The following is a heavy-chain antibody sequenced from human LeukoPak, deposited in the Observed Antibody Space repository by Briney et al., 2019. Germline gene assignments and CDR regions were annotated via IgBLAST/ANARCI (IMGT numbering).Heavy chain of an antibody. D-gene: IGHD2-2*01. Sequence: GGSLRLSCGASGLTFSSYGMHWVRQAPGKGLEWVAVISYDGNNKQFADSVKGRFTISRDNSKNTLYLQMNSLRAEDTAVYYCARDHFQLQNYYFDYWGQGTLVTVSS. CDR1: GLTFSSYG. J-gene: IGHJ4*02. CDR3: ARDHFQLQNYYFDY. V-gene: IGHV3-30*03. CDR2: ISYDGNNK.